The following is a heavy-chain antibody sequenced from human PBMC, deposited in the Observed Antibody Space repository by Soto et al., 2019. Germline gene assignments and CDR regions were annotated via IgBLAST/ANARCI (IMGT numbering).Heavy chain of an antibody. Sequence: ASVKVSCKASGYTFTSYAMHWVRQAPGQRLEWMGWINAGNGNAKYSQKFQGRVTITRDMSTSTAYMELSSLRSEDTAVYYCAREQGLVDTAMVTAGYYYGMDLWAQGTTVTAS. D-gene: IGHD5-18*01. V-gene: IGHV1-3*01. CDR1: GYTFTSYA. CDR3: AREQGLVDTAMVTAGYYYGMDL. J-gene: IGHJ6*02. CDR2: INAGNGNA.